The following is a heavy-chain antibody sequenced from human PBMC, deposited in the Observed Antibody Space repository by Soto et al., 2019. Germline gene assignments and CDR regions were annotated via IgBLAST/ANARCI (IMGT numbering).Heavy chain of an antibody. CDR2: ISYDGSNK. Sequence: GGSLRLSCAASGFTFSSYAMHWVRQAPGKGLEWVAIISYDGSNKYYADSVKGRFTISRDNSKNTLYLQMNSLRAEDTAVYYCARNLPGDSRTFDYWGQGTLVTVSS. D-gene: IGHD1-26*01. V-gene: IGHV3-30-3*01. J-gene: IGHJ4*02. CDR3: ARNLPGDSRTFDY. CDR1: GFTFSSYA.